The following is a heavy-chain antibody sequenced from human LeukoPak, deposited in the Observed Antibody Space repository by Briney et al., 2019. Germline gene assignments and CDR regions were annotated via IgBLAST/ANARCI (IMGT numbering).Heavy chain of an antibody. D-gene: IGHD5-18*01. CDR3: ASTWIQLWRPGVLDY. CDR1: GGSFSGYY. CDR2: INHGGST. J-gene: IGHJ4*02. Sequence: SETLSLTCAVYGGSFSGYYWSWIRQPPGKGLEWIGEINHGGSTNYNPSLKSRVTISVDTSRNQFSLKLSSVTAADTAVYYCASTWIQLWRPGVLDYCGQGTLVTVSS. V-gene: IGHV4-34*01.